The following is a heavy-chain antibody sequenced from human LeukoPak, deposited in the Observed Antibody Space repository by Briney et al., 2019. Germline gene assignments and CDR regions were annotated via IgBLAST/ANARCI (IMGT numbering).Heavy chain of an antibody. CDR3: AGNNYYEEYTLDY. CDR1: GGSISSYY. CDR2: IYYSGST. D-gene: IGHD3-22*01. J-gene: IGHJ4*02. Sequence: PSETLSLTCTVSGGSISSYYWSWIRQPPGKGLEWIGYIYYSGSTNYNPSLKSRVTISVDTSKNQFSLKLSSVTAADTAVYYCAGNNYYEEYTLDYWGQGTLVTISS. V-gene: IGHV4-59*01.